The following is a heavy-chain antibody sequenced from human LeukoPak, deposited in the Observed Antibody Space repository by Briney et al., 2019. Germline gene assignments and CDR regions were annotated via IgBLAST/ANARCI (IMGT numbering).Heavy chain of an antibody. Sequence: ETLSLTCTVSGVSISSYFWSWIRQPAGKGLEWIGRIYISGSTNYNPSLQSRVTISVDTSKNQFSLKLSSVTAADTAVYYCARVPTVTFFDYWGQGTLVTVSS. CDR2: IYISGST. J-gene: IGHJ4*02. CDR1: GVSISSYF. CDR3: ARVPTVTFFDY. D-gene: IGHD4-17*01. V-gene: IGHV4-4*07.